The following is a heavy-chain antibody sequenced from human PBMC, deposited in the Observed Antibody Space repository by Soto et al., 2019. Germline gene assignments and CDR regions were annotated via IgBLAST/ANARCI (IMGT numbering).Heavy chain of an antibody. Sequence: QVQLVQSGAEVKKPGSSVKVSCKASGGTFSSYAISWVRQAPGQGLEWMGGIIPIFGTANYAQNFQRRVTITADESTSTAYVELSSLRSEDTAVYYCARIHDFWSGYSDMDVWGQGTTVTVSS. CDR1: GGTFSSYA. D-gene: IGHD3-3*01. V-gene: IGHV1-69*01. J-gene: IGHJ6*02. CDR3: ARIHDFWSGYSDMDV. CDR2: IIPIFGTA.